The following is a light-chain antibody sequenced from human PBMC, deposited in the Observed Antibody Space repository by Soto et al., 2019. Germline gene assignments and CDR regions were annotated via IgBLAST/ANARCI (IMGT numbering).Light chain of an antibody. CDR1: QSVTSNY. CDR3: QHYVTSLQT. J-gene: IGKJ1*01. CDR2: GAS. Sequence: EIVLTQSPGTLSLSPGERATLSCGASQSVTSNYLAWYQQKPGQAPRLLIFGASIRVKGIPDRFIGSGSGTDFTLTISRLAPEDFAVNYCQHYVTSLQTLGPGTKVDI. V-gene: IGKV3-20*01.